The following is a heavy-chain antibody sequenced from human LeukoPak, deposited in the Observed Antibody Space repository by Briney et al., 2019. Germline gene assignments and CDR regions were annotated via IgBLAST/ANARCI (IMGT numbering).Heavy chain of an antibody. V-gene: IGHV4-61*02. J-gene: IGHJ3*02. CDR1: GGSISSGSYY. D-gene: IGHD2-21*01. Sequence: SETLSLTCTVSGGSISSGSYYWSWLRQPAGKGLEWIGRIYTSGSTNYNPSLKSRVTISVDTSKNQFSLKLSSVTAADTAVYYCARSLFPAFDIWGQGTMVTVSS. CDR3: ARSLFPAFDI. CDR2: IYTSGST.